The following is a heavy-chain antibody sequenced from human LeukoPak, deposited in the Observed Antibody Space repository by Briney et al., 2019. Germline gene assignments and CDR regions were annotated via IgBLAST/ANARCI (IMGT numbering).Heavy chain of an antibody. Sequence: GGSLRLSCAASGFTFSSYSMSWIRQAPGKGLEWVSYISSSGSTIYYADSVKGRFTISRDNAKNSLYLQMNSLRAEDTAVYYCAREGPLYSGDAFDIWGQGTMVTVSS. CDR3: AREGPLYSGDAFDI. CDR2: ISSSGSTI. CDR1: GFTFSSYS. D-gene: IGHD1-26*01. V-gene: IGHV3-48*04. J-gene: IGHJ3*02.